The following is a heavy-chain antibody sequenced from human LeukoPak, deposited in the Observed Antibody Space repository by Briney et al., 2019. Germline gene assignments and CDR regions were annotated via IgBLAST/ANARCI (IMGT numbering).Heavy chain of an antibody. CDR3: ARHQPIAAADH. D-gene: IGHD6-13*01. Sequence: SETLSLTCTVSGGSISSSSYYWGWIRQPPGKGLEWIGSIYYGGSTYYNPSLKSRVTISVDTSKNQFSLKLSSVTAADTAVYYCARHQPIAAADHWGQGTLVTVSS. J-gene: IGHJ4*02. V-gene: IGHV4-39*01. CDR2: IYYGGST. CDR1: GGSISSSSYY.